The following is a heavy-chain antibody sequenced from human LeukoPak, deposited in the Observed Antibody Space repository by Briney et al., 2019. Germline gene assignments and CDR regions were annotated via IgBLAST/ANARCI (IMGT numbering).Heavy chain of an antibody. D-gene: IGHD6-13*01. CDR3: ARDGWSSSLNWFDP. V-gene: IGHV1-2*02. CDR1: GYTFTGYY. J-gene: IGHJ5*02. Sequence: GASVKVSCKASGYTFTGYYMHWVRQAPGQGLEWMGWINPNSGGTNYAQKFQGRVTMTRDTSISTAYMELSRLRSDDTAVYYCARDGWSSSLNWFDPWGQGTLVTVSS. CDR2: INPNSGGT.